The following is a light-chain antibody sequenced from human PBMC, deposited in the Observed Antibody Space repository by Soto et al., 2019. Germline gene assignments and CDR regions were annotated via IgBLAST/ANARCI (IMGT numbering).Light chain of an antibody. J-gene: IGKJ1*01. CDR3: QHNNSYSKE. CDR1: QTISSW. CDR2: KAS. V-gene: IGKV1-5*03. Sequence: DIQMTQSPSTLSGSVGDRVTITCRASQTISSWLAWYQQKPGKAPKLMIYKASTIKSGVPSRFSGSGSGTEFTLTISSLQSDDFATSYSQHNNSYSKEFGQGTKVDLK.